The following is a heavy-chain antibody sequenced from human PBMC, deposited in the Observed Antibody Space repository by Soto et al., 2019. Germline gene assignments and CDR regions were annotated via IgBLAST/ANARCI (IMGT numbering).Heavy chain of an antibody. Sequence: QVQLVESGGGVVQPGRSLRLSCAASGFTFSSYAMHWVRQAPGKGLEWVAVISYDGSNKYYADSVKGRFTISRDNSKNTLYLQMTSLRAEDTAVYYCASYRWLPPQEGIDYYYGMDVWGQGTTVTVSS. CDR3: ASYRWLPPQEGIDYYYGMDV. CDR2: ISYDGSNK. D-gene: IGHD5-12*01. CDR1: GFTFSSYA. V-gene: IGHV3-30-3*01. J-gene: IGHJ6*02.